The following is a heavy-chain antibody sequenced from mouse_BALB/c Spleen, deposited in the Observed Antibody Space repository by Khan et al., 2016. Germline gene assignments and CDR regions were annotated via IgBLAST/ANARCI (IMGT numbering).Heavy chain of an antibody. D-gene: IGHD1-1*01. CDR2: IYPGNSDT. V-gene: IGHV1-5*01. CDR3: TRNYGSSDAMDY. CDR1: GYTFTSYW. J-gene: IGHJ4*01. Sequence: VQLKQSGTVLARPGASVKMSCKASGYTFTSYWMHWVKQRPGQGLEWIGAIYPGNSDTSYNQKFKGKAKLTAVTSTSTAYMELSSLTNEDSAVYYCTRNYGSSDAMDYWGQGTSVTVSS.